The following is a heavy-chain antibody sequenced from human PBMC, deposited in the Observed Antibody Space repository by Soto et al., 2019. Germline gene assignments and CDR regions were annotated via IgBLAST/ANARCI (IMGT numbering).Heavy chain of an antibody. J-gene: IGHJ2*01. CDR2: ISSSSSYI. CDR1: GFTFSSYS. V-gene: IGHV3-21*01. CDR3: ARVSLGSGWYWYFDL. D-gene: IGHD6-19*01. Sequence: EVQLVESGGGLVKPGGSLRLSCAASGFTFSSYSMNWVRQAPGKGLEWVSSISSSSSYIYYADSVKGRFTISRDDAKNSLYLQMNSLSAEDTAVYYCARVSLGSGWYWYFDLWGRGTLVTVSS.